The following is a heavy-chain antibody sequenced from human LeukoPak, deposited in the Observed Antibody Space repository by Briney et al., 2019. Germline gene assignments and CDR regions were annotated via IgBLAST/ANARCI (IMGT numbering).Heavy chain of an antibody. V-gene: IGHV4-59*08. CDR1: GASISSYY. CDR3: ARHGYYFDSSGYLGYWFDP. Sequence: SETLSLTCTVSGASISSYYWSWTRQPPGKGLEWIGYIYYSGNTNYNPSLKSRVTISVDTSKNQFSLMLSSVTAADTAVYYCARHGYYFDSSGYLGYWFDPWGQGTLVTVSS. J-gene: IGHJ5*02. CDR2: IYYSGNT. D-gene: IGHD3-22*01.